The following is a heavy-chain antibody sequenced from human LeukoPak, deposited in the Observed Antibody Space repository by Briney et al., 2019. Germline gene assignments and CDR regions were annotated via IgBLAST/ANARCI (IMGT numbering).Heavy chain of an antibody. Sequence: SVKVSCKASGGTFSSYAISWVRQAPGQGLEWMGRIIPIFGTANYAQKLQGRVTMTTDTSTSTAYMELRSLRSDDTAVYYCARGSLEWSYNWFDPWGQGTLVTVSS. CDR2: IIPIFGTA. J-gene: IGHJ5*02. V-gene: IGHV1-69*05. D-gene: IGHD3-3*01. CDR1: GGTFSSYA. CDR3: ARGSLEWSYNWFDP.